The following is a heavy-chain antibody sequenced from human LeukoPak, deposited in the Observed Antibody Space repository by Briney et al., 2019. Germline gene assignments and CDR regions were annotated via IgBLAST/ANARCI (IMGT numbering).Heavy chain of an antibody. D-gene: IGHD1-26*01. J-gene: IGHJ1*01. CDR1: GYTFTSYY. CDR3: ARGGTRATTLYAEYFQH. Sequence: ASVKVSCKASGYTFTSYYMHWVRQAHGQGLEWMGIINPSGGSTSYAQKFQGRVTMTRDTSTSTVYMELSSLRSEDTAVYYCARGGTRATTLYAEYFQHWGQGTLVTVSS. V-gene: IGHV1-46*01. CDR2: INPSGGST.